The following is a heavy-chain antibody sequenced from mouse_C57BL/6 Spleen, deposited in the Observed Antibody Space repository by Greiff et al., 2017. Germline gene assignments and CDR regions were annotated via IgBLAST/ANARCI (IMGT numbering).Heavy chain of an antibody. CDR3: ARRSSGYDYFDY. Sequence: VHLVESGAELARPGASVKLSCKASGYTFTSYGISWVKQRTGQGLEWIGEIYPRSGNTYYNAKFKGKATLTADTSASTAYMELRSLTSEDSAVYFCARRSSGYDYFDYWGQGTTLTVSS. CDR1: GYTFTSYG. V-gene: IGHV1-81*01. J-gene: IGHJ2*01. CDR2: IYPRSGNT. D-gene: IGHD3-2*02.